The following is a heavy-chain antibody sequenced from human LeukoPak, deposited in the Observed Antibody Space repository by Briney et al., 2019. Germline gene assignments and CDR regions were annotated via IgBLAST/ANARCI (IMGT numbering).Heavy chain of an antibody. CDR2: MHYSGST. Sequence: SETLSLTCTVSGGSISSYYWSWIRQPAGKGLEWIGNMHYSGSTYYNPSLKSRVTISGDTSKNQFSLKLSSATAADTAVYYCARVRSGSLYDAFDIWGQGTMVTVSS. CDR1: GGSISSYY. D-gene: IGHD1-26*01. CDR3: ARVRSGSLYDAFDI. J-gene: IGHJ3*02. V-gene: IGHV4-59*12.